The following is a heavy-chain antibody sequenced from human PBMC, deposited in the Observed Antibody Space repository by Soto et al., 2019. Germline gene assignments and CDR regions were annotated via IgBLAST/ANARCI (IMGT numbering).Heavy chain of an antibody. CDR2: INADYGNT. Sequence: QLQLVQSGTELKKPGASVKVSCKASGYTFTNYGITWVRQAPGQGLEWMGWINADYGNTNYEQKSQGRVTMTTDTSTTTAYMELRSLRSDDTAVYYCARKSLSNFNWFDPWGQGTLVTVSS. V-gene: IGHV1-18*04. D-gene: IGHD4-4*01. CDR3: ARKSLSNFNWFDP. J-gene: IGHJ5*02. CDR1: GYTFTNYG.